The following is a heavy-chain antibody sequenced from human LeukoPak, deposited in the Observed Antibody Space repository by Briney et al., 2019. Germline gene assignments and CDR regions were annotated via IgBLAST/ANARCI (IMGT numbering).Heavy chain of an antibody. D-gene: IGHD3-22*01. Sequence: GGSLRLSCAASAFTFSSYWLSWVRQAPGKGLEWVANIKEDGSEQYYVDSLKGRFTISRDNAKNSLYLQMNSLRAEDTAVYYCVRDSYSRDLDYWGQGTLVTVSS. CDR3: VRDSYSRDLDY. V-gene: IGHV3-7*01. CDR1: AFTFSSYW. CDR2: IKEDGSEQ. J-gene: IGHJ4*02.